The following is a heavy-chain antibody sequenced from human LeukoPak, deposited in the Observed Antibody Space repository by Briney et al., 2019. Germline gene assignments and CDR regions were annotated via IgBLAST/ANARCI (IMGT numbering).Heavy chain of an antibody. CDR1: GFTFSSYG. D-gene: IGHD2-21*02. Sequence: GESLRLSCAASGFTFSSYGMHWVRQAPGKGLEWVAVISYDGSNKYYADSVKGRFTISRDNSKNTLYLQMNSLRAEDTAVYYCAAHCGGDCYYAFDIWGQGTMVTVSS. J-gene: IGHJ3*02. CDR3: AAHCGGDCYYAFDI. CDR2: ISYDGSNK. V-gene: IGHV3-30*03.